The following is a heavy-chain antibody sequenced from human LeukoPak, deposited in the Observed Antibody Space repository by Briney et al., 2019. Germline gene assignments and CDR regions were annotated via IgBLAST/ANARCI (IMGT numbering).Heavy chain of an antibody. D-gene: IGHD3-22*01. CDR1: GFTFSGSA. Sequence: EGSLRLSCAASGFTFSGSAMHWVRQASGKGLEWVGRIRSKANSYATAYAASVKGRFTISRDDSKNTAYLQMNSLKTEDTAVYYCTRLSESDYYDSSGYLYYFDYWGQGTLVTVSS. V-gene: IGHV3-73*01. CDR3: TRLSESDYYDSSGYLYYFDY. CDR2: IRSKANSYAT. J-gene: IGHJ4*02.